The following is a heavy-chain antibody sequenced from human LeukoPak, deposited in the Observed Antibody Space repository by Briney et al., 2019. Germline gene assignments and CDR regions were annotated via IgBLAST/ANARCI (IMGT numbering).Heavy chain of an antibody. CDR2: INPNSGGT. V-gene: IGHV1-2*02. J-gene: IGHJ5*02. D-gene: IGHD6-13*01. CDR1: GYTFNGYY. CDR3: GLAAAGLNYFDP. Sequence: ASVKVSCKASGYTFNGYYIHWVRQAPGQGLEWMGWINPNSGGTNYAQKFQGRVTMTRDTSISTAYMDLSRLRSDDTAVYYCGLAAAGLNYFDPWGQGTLVTVSS.